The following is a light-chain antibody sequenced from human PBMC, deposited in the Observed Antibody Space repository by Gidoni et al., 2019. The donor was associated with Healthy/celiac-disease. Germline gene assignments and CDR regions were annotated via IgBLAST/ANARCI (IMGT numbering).Light chain of an antibody. J-gene: IGLJ2*01. CDR1: SLRSYY. CDR2: GKN. CDR3: NSRDSSGNFVV. V-gene: IGLV3-19*01. Sequence: SSELTQDPAVSVALGQTVRITCQGDSLRSYYASWYQQKPGQATVLVIYGKNNRPSGIPDRFSGSSSGNTASLTITGAQAEDEAAYYCNSRDSSGNFVVFGGGTTLTVL.